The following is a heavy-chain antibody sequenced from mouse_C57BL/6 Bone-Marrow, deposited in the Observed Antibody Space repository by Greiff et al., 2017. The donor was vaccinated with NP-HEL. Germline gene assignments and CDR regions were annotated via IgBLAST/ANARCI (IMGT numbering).Heavy chain of an antibody. CDR2: IDPENGDT. J-gene: IGHJ4*01. CDR3: TGSSYVDY. Sequence: DVQLQESGAELVRPGASVKLSCTASGFNIKDDYMHWVKQRPEQGLEWIGWIDPENGDTEYASKFQGKATITADTSSNTAYLQLSSLTSEDTAVYYCTGSSYVDYWGQGTSVTVSS. D-gene: IGHD1-1*01. V-gene: IGHV14-4*01. CDR1: GFNIKDDY.